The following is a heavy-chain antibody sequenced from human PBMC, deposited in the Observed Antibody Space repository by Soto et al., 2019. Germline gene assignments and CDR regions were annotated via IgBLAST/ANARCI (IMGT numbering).Heavy chain of an antibody. Sequence: GGSLRLSCAASGFTVSSNYMSWVRQAPGKGLEWVSVIYSGGSTYYADSVKGRFTISRDNSKNTLYLQMNSLRAEDTAVYYCAGTNYYYYMDVWAKGTTVTVSS. CDR1: GFTVSSNY. CDR3: AGTNYYYYMDV. J-gene: IGHJ6*03. V-gene: IGHV3-66*01. CDR2: IYSGGST.